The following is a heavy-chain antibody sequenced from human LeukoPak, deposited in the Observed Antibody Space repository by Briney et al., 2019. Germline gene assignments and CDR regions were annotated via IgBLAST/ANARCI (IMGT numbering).Heavy chain of an antibody. CDR2: ISYDGSNK. CDR3: AKDPHYSSSFYYGMDV. CDR1: GFTFSSYG. Sequence: GGSLRLSCAASGFTFSSYGMNWVRQAPGKGLEWVAVISYDGSNKYYADSVKGRFTISRDNSKNTLYLQMNSLRAEDTAVYYCAKDPHYSSSFYYGMDVWGQGTTVTVSS. J-gene: IGHJ6*02. D-gene: IGHD6-13*01. V-gene: IGHV3-30*18.